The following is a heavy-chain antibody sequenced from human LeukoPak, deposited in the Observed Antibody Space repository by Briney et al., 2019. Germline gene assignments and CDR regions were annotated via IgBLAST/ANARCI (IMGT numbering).Heavy chain of an antibody. CDR1: GYTFTSYA. V-gene: IGHV7-4-1*02. Sequence: GASVKVSCKASGYTFTSYAMNWVRQAPGQGLEWMGWINTNTGNPTYAQGFTGRFVFSLDTSVSTAYLQISSLKAEDTAVYYCAREMDIVVVPAAMFHYYYGMDVWGQGTTVTVSS. D-gene: IGHD2-2*03. CDR2: INTNTGNP. CDR3: AREMDIVVVPAAMFHYYYGMDV. J-gene: IGHJ6*02.